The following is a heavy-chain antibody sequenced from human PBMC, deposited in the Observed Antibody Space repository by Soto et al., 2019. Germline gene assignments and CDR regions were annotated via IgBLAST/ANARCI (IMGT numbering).Heavy chain of an antibody. CDR3: ARGLSPAFRGLFYFDS. CDR2: IYYTGSA. J-gene: IGHJ4*02. V-gene: IGHV4-30-4*01. Sequence: QVQLQESGPGLVKPSQTLALTCTVSGDSSISGPYYWSWIRQLPGKGLEYIGYIYYTGSAYHNPSLKSRLNISIDTTKDQFSLMLTSETAADTGVYFCARGLSPAFRGLFYFDSWGQGTLVTVSS. D-gene: IGHD3-16*01. CDR1: GDSSISGPYY.